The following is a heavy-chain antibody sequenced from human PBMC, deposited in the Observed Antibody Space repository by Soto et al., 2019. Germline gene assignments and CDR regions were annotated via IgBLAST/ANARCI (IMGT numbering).Heavy chain of an antibody. J-gene: IGHJ4*02. CDR2: ISSNGGTT. CDR1: GFTFSSYD. Sequence: EVQLAESGGGMVQPGGSLRLSCVASGFTFSSYDMHWVRQAPGKGLEYVSSISSNGGTTYYGNSVKGRFTISRDNSKNTLYLQRGSLRAEDMAVYYCVRRVSGNYDYWGQGNLVTVSS. D-gene: IGHD1-7*01. CDR3: VRRVSGNYDY. V-gene: IGHV3-64*01.